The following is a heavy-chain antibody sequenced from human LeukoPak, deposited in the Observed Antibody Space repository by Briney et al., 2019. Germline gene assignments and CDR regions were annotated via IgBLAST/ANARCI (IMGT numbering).Heavy chain of an antibody. V-gene: IGHV3-53*01. J-gene: IGHJ4*02. CDR2: LYSGTTT. CDR1: GFTFSSYD. D-gene: IGHD2-21*01. Sequence: GGSLRLSCAASGFTFSSYDMSWVRQAPGKGLEWVSVLYSGTTTYYAASVRGRFTISRDNSKNTLYLQMNSLRAEDTAVYYCARAGWGYDFDYWGQGTLVTVSS. CDR3: ARAGWGYDFDY.